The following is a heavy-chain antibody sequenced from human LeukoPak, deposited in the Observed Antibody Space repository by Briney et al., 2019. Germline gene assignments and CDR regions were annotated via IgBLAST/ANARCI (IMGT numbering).Heavy chain of an antibody. V-gene: IGHV1-2*02. CDR3: ARDRVVGTAILAWFDP. Sequence: GASVKVSCKASGYTFTGYYMHWVRQAPGQGLEWMGWINPNSGGTNYAQKFQGRVTMTRDTSISTAYMELSGLRSDDTAVYYCARDRVVGTAILAWFDPWGQGTLVTVSS. J-gene: IGHJ5*02. CDR1: GYTFTGYY. D-gene: IGHD5-18*01. CDR2: INPNSGGT.